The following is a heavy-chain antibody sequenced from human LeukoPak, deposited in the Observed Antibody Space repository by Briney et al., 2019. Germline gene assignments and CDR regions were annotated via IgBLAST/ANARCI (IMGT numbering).Heavy chain of an antibody. CDR1: GGSISSSSYY. CDR3: ATDNSYGSGGYYT. V-gene: IGHV4-61*01. CDR2: IYYSGNT. Sequence: SETLSLTCTVSGGSISSSSYYWGWIRQPPGKGLEWIGYIYYSGNTNYNPSLKSRVTISVDTSKNQFSLKLSSVTAADTAVYYCATDNSYGSGGYYTWGQGTLVTVSS. J-gene: IGHJ4*02. D-gene: IGHD3-10*01.